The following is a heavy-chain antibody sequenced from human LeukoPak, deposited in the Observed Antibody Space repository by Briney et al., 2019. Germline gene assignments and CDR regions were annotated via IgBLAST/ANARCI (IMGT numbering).Heavy chain of an antibody. CDR2: ISYDGSNK. J-gene: IGHJ4*02. V-gene: IGHV3-30-3*01. CDR3: ARDGDSGSYYGDYFDY. D-gene: IGHD1-26*01. Sequence: PGGSLRLSCVASGFTISSYWMHWVRQAPGKGLEWVAVISYDGSNKYYADSVKGRFTISRDNSKNTLYLQMNSLRAEDTAVYYCARDGDSGSYYGDYFDYWGQGTLVTVSS. CDR1: GFTISSYW.